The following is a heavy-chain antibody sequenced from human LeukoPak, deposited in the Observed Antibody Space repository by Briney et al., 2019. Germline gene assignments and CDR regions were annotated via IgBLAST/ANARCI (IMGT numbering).Heavy chain of an antibody. V-gene: IGHV3-30*18. CDR2: ISHDGVDK. J-gene: IGHJ4*02. CDR3: AKGGYCSATRCYVGKGMDD. Sequence: PGGSLRLSCAASGFTFDTYGMHWVRQAPGKGLEWVAVISHDGVDKYYADSVKGRFTIYRDNSKNTVSLQVNSLRAEDTAAYYCAKGGYCSATRCYVGKGMDDWGQGTLVTVSS. CDR1: GFTFDTYG. D-gene: IGHD2-2*01.